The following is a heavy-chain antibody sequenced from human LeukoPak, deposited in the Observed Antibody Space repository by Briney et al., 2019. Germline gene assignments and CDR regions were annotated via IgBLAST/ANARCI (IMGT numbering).Heavy chain of an antibody. Sequence: PGGSLRLSCAASGFTFSSYWMRWVRQAPGKGLEWVANIKEDGSEKYYVDSVRGRFTISRDNAKNSLYPQMNSLRAEDTAVYYCASQFWWAAVAGTALDYWGQGTLVTVSS. D-gene: IGHD6-19*01. J-gene: IGHJ4*02. CDR2: IKEDGSEK. CDR3: ASQFWWAAVAGTALDY. V-gene: IGHV3-7*05. CDR1: GFTFSSYW.